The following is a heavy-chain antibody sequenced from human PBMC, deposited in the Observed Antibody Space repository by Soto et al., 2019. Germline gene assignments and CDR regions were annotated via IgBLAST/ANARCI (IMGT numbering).Heavy chain of an antibody. Sequence: GGSLRLSCAASGFSFGGYWMQWVRQAPGKGLVWVAHVDGDGSTKYAASVKGRFTVSRDGAKNTLYLQMNSLRVEDTAVYHCARVKGGVGGRGDPLGLWGQGTLVTVSS. CDR3: ARVKGGVGGRGDPLGL. D-gene: IGHD2-15*01. V-gene: IGHV3-74*03. J-gene: IGHJ4*02. CDR1: GFSFGGYW. CDR2: VDGDGST.